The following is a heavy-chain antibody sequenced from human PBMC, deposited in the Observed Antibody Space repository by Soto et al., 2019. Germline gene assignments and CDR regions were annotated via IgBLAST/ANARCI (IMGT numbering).Heavy chain of an antibody. D-gene: IGHD2-15*01. J-gene: IGHJ3*02. Sequence: EVQLLESGGGLVQPGGSLRLSCAASGFTFSSYAMSWVRQAPGKGLEWVSAISGSGGSTYYADSVKGRFTISRDNSKNTLYLQMNSLRAEDTAVYYCARVYCSGGSCYPNDAFDIWGQGTMVTVSS. CDR3: ARVYCSGGSCYPNDAFDI. CDR1: GFTFSSYA. CDR2: ISGSGGST. V-gene: IGHV3-23*01.